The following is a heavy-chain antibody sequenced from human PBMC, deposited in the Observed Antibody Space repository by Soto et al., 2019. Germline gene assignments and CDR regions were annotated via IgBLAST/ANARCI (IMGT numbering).Heavy chain of an antibody. D-gene: IGHD3-22*01. Sequence: QVQLVESGGGVVQPGRSLRLSCAASGFTFSSYAMHWVRQAPGKGLEWVAVISYDGSNKYYADSVKGRFTISRDNSKNTLYLQMNSLRAEDTAVYYCARDRWERSGYYSYFDYWGQGSLVIVSS. J-gene: IGHJ4*02. CDR3: ARDRWERSGYYSYFDY. CDR2: ISYDGSNK. CDR1: GFTFSSYA. V-gene: IGHV3-30*14.